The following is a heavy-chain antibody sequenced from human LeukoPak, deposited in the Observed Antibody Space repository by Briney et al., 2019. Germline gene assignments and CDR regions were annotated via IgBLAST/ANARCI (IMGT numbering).Heavy chain of an antibody. D-gene: IGHD3-10*01. Sequence: GGSLRLSCSASGFSFSYYAMHWVRQAPGKGLEYASAISNDGARKYYADSVKGRFTISRDNSKNTLYLQMSSLTAEDTAVYYCASGYGSGPYYKGYFDYWGQGTLVTVSS. CDR2: ISNDGARK. CDR1: GFSFSYYA. J-gene: IGHJ4*02. CDR3: ASGYGSGPYYKGYFDY. V-gene: IGHV3-64D*09.